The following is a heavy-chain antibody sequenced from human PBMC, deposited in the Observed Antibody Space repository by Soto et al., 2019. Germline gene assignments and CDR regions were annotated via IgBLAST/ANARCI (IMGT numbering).Heavy chain of an antibody. CDR1: GFTFSRYW. V-gene: IGHV3-74*01. D-gene: IGHD1-26*01. Sequence: EVQLVESGGGLVQPGGSLRLSCGVSGFTFSRYWMHWVHQAPGEGLVWVSRISSDGSTTTYADSVKGRFTISRDNAKNTLYLQMNSLRAEDTAVYYCARLIGGLGATPPFGMDVWGQGTTVTVSS. CDR2: ISSDGSTT. J-gene: IGHJ6*02. CDR3: ARLIGGLGATPPFGMDV.